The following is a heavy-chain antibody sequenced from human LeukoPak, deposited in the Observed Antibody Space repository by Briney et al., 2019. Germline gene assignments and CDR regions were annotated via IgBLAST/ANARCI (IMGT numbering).Heavy chain of an antibody. Sequence: ASVKVSCKASGYTFTGYDINWVRQATGQGLEWMGWMNPNSGNTGYAQKFQGRVTMTRNTSISTAYTELSSLRSEDTAVYYCARVGYSGYDTQKYWGQGTLVTVSS. D-gene: IGHD5-12*01. J-gene: IGHJ4*02. CDR3: ARVGYSGYDTQKY. CDR1: GYTFTGYD. V-gene: IGHV1-8*01. CDR2: MNPNSGNT.